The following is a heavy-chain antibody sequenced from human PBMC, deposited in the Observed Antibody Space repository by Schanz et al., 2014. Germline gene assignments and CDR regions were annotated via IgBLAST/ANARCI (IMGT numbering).Heavy chain of an antibody. CDR1: GFSFSDYY. V-gene: IGHV3-11*05. CDR2: INTGSNYI. CDR3: VSSGSYSSYAF. J-gene: IGHJ4*02. Sequence: QVQLVESGGGVVQPGRSLRLSCAASGFSFSDYYMSWIRQAPGKGLEWISFINTGSNYINYADSVKGRFTISRDNTKNSLFLQLNSLRADDTAVYHCVSSGSYSSYAFWGQGTLVTVSS. D-gene: IGHD3-10*01.